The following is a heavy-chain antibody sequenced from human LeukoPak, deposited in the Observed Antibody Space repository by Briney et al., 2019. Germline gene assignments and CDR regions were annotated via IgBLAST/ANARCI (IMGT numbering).Heavy chain of an antibody. CDR1: GGSISSYF. CDR3: ARSGGSSSGSLGLWYSDI. J-gene: IGHJ3*02. V-gene: IGHV4-4*07. CDR2: IYSSGSF. Sequence: SETLSLTCTVSGGSISSYFWTWIRQPAGRGLEWIGHIYSSGSFKYNPSLKSRVTMSIDTSRNQLSLKLNSVTAADAAVYYCARSGGSSSGSLGLWYSDIWGQGTMVTVSS. D-gene: IGHD6-19*01.